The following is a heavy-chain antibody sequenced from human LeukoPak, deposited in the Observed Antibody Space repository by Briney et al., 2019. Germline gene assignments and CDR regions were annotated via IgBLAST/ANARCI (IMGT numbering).Heavy chain of an antibody. CDR1: GFTFSGYA. J-gene: IGHJ3*02. CDR3: AKDPLVKQWLAPGSFDI. CDR2: ISYDGSNK. V-gene: IGHV3-30-3*01. Sequence: GGSLRLSCAASGFTFSGYAMHWVRQAPGKGLEWVAVISYDGSNKYYADSVKGRFTISRDNSKNTLYLQMNSLRAEDTAVYYCAKDPLVKQWLAPGSFDIWGQGTMVTVSS. D-gene: IGHD6-19*01.